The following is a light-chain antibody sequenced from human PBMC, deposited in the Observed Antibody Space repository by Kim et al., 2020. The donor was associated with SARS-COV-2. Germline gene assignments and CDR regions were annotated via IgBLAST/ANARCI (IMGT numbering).Light chain of an antibody. J-gene: IGKJ2*01. CDR3: QQYDRPPYT. V-gene: IGKV3-20*01. Sequence: SRGDRATLSWGGRQSVGSNHLAWFQQKPGQAPRLLIYGTSSRAPAIPDRFSASGSGTDFTLTIRRLEPEDFAIYYCQQYDRPPYTFGQGTKLEI. CDR2: GTS. CDR1: QSVGSNH.